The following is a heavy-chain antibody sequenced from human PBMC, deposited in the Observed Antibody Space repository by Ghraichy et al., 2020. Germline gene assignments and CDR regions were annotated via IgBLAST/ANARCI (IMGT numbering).Heavy chain of an antibody. CDR2: IYYSGST. CDR1: GGSISSSSYY. D-gene: IGHD3-3*01. CDR3: ARNAFVYDFWSGYHLYYFDY. Sequence: SETLSLTCTVSGGSISSSSYYWGWIRQPPGKGLEWIGSIYYSGSTYYNPSLKSRVTISVDTSKNQFSLKLSSVTAADTAVYYCARNAFVYDFWSGYHLYYFDYWGQGTLVTVSS. J-gene: IGHJ4*02. V-gene: IGHV4-39*01.